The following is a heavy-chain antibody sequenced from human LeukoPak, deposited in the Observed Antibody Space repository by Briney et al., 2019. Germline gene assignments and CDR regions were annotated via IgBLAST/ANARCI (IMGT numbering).Heavy chain of an antibody. J-gene: IGHJ4*02. CDR2: VSYDGNNK. V-gene: IGHV3-30-3*01. D-gene: IGHD3-22*01. CDR1: GFTFSSNA. Sequence: HPGGSLRLSCATSGFTFSSNAMHWVRQDPGKGLEWVAVVSYDGNNKYYADSVKGRFTISRDNSKNTLYLQMSSLRTEDTAVYYCARGSGSSAYYPVDYWGQGTLVTVSS. CDR3: ARGSGSSAYYPVDY.